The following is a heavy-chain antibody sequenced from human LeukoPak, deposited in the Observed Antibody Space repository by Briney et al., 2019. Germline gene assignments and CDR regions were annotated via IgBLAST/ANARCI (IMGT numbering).Heavy chain of an antibody. CDR2: IYTTGST. Sequence: SETLSLTCTVSGGSISSDYWSWIRQPAGKGLEWIGRIYTTGSTNYSPSLKSRVTMSVDTSKNQFSLKLSSVTAADTAVYFCARGRVSSSTYYSTYYYYFYMDVWGKGTTVTVSS. J-gene: IGHJ6*03. D-gene: IGHD3-22*01. CDR1: GGSISSDY. V-gene: IGHV4-4*07. CDR3: ARGRVSSSTYYSTYYYYFYMDV.